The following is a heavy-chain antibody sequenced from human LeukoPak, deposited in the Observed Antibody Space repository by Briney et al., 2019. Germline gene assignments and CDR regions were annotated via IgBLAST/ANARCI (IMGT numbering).Heavy chain of an antibody. J-gene: IGHJ6*03. CDR3: AKVAKLPSITMIRGVRVHYYMDV. V-gene: IGHV3-64*01. CDR1: GFTFSRYA. CDR2: ISSNGGST. D-gene: IGHD3-10*01. Sequence: PGRSLRLSCAASGFTFSRYAMDWVRQAPGKGLEYVSAISSNGGSTYYANSVKGRFTISRDNSKNTLYLQMNSLRAEDTAVYYCAKVAKLPSITMIRGVRVHYYMDVWGKGTTVTISS.